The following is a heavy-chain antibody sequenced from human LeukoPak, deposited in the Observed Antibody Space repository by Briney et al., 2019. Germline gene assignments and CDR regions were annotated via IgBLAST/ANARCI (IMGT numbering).Heavy chain of an antibody. CDR2: ISSSSSYI. Sequence: PGGSLRLSCAASGFTFSSYSMNWVRQAPVKGLEWVSSISSSSSYIYYADSVKGRFTISRDNSKNTLYLQMNSLRAEDTAVYYCAKRSRDGYNLDPARIDYWGQGTLVTVSS. CDR3: AKRSRDGYNLDPARIDY. J-gene: IGHJ4*02. V-gene: IGHV3-21*04. CDR1: GFTFSSYS. D-gene: IGHD5-12*01.